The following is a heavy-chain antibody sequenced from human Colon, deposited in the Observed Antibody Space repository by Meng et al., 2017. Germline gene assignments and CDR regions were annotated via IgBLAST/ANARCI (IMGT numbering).Heavy chain of an antibody. Sequence: ITLKESGPTLVQPTQTLTLTSPWRWFSLSTYGVGLRWIRQPPGKALEWLPLLSWYDDKRYSPSLKSRLTITKDTSKNQVVLTMTNMDPVDTATYYCAHFLAPVGYFDYWGQGALVTVSS. CDR1: WFSLSTYGVG. CDR2: LSWYDDK. J-gene: IGHJ4*02. D-gene: IGHD1-14*01. CDR3: AHFLAPVGYFDY. V-gene: IGHV2-5*01.